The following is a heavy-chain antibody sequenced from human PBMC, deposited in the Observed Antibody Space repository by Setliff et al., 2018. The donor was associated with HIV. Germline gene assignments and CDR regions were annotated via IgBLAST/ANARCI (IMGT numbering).Heavy chain of an antibody. CDR3: ARDDTVVRGHIDY. D-gene: IGHD3-10*01. CDR1: GGSIDYYY. J-gene: IGHJ4*02. Sequence: SETLSLTCTVSGGSIDYYYWTWIRQPPGKGLEWIGHIYYTGSTNYNPSLRSRVTISVDTSKIQFSLNLSSVTAADTAVYYCARDDTVVRGHIDYWGQGTLVTVSS. CDR2: IYYTGST. V-gene: IGHV4-59*01.